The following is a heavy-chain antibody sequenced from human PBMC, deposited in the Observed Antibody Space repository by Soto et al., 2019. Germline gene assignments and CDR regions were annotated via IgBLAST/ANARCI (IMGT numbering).Heavy chain of an antibody. CDR3: ARVSSIAARHWFDP. CDR1: GYTFTSYG. CDR2: ISAYNGNT. Sequence: ASVKVSCKASGYTFTSYGISWVRQAPGQGLEWMGWISAYNGNTNYAQKLQGRVTMTTDTSTSKAYMELRSLRSDDTAVYYCARVSSIAARHWFDPWGQGTLATV. D-gene: IGHD6-6*01. J-gene: IGHJ5*02. V-gene: IGHV1-18*01.